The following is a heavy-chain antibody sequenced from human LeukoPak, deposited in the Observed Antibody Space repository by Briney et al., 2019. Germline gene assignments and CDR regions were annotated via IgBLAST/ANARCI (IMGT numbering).Heavy chain of an antibody. CDR2: SRNKAESYKT. V-gene: IGHV3-72*01. D-gene: IGHD3-3*01. Sequence: GGSLRLSCAASGFSFSNHYINWVRQTPGKGLEWVGRSRNKAESYKTEYATSVKGRLTISRDASKKSLFLHMNSLKTENTAVYYSARESSIFQVVARSYMDVWGKGTTVTVSS. CDR1: GFSFSNHY. CDR3: ARESSIFQVVARSYMDV. J-gene: IGHJ6*03.